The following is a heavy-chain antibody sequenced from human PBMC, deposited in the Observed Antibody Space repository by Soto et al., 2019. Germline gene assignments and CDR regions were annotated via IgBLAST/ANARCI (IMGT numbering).Heavy chain of an antibody. Sequence: GASVKVSCKASGGTFSSYAISWVRQAPGQGLEWMGWIIPIFGTANYAQKFQGRVTITADESTSTAYMELSRLRSEDTAVYYCARGVWGYCSSTRCYTHHGYWGQGTMVPVFS. CDR2: IIPIFGTA. CDR3: ARGVWGYCSSTRCYTHHGY. CDR1: GGTFSSYA. V-gene: IGHV1-69*13. J-gene: IGHJ4*02. D-gene: IGHD2-2*02.